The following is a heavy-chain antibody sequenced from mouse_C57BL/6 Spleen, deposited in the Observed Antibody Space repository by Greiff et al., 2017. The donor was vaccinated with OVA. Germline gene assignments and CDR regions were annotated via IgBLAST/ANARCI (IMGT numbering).Heavy chain of an antibody. D-gene: IGHD2-4*01. Sequence: DVQLQESGPELVKPGASVKIPCKASGYTFTDYNMDWVKQSHGKSLEWIGDINPNNGGTIYNQKFKGKATLTVDKSSSTAYMELRSLTSEDTAVYYCARIYYDYGRGYYAMDYWGQGTSVTVSS. CDR2: INPNNGGT. V-gene: IGHV1-18*01. CDR1: GYTFTDYN. J-gene: IGHJ4*01. CDR3: ARIYYDYGRGYYAMDY.